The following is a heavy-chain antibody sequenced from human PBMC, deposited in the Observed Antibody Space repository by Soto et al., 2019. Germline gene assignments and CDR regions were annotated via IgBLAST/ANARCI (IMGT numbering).Heavy chain of an antibody. CDR1: GFTFSNAW. CDR3: TTELGYCSSTSCSHYYYYYYMDV. Sequence: EGSLRLSCAASGFTFSNAWMSWVRQAPGKGLEWVGRIKSKTDGGTTDYAAPVKGRFTISRDDSKNTLYLQMNSLKTEDTAVYYCTTELGYCSSTSCSHYYYYYYMDVWGKGTTVTVSS. CDR2: IKSKTDGGTT. V-gene: IGHV3-15*01. J-gene: IGHJ6*03. D-gene: IGHD2-2*01.